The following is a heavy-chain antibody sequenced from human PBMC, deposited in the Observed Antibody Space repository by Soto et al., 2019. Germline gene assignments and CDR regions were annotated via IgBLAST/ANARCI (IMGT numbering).Heavy chain of an antibody. D-gene: IGHD6-6*01. CDR3: AKGPEYSSSSPFDY. J-gene: IGHJ4*02. Sequence: PGGSLRLSCAASGFTFDDYAMHWVRQAPGKGLEWVSGISWNSGSIGYADSVKGRFTISRDNAKNSLYLQMNSLRAEDTALYYCAKGPEYSSSSPFDYWGQGTLVTVSS. CDR2: ISWNSGSI. CDR1: GFTFDDYA. V-gene: IGHV3-9*01.